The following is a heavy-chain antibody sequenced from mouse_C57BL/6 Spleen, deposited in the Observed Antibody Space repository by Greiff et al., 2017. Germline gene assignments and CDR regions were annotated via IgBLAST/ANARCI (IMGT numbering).Heavy chain of an antibody. CDR3: TNRNDSVNYAGYWYFDV. D-gene: IGHD2-1*01. V-gene: IGHV2-3*01. J-gene: IGHJ1*03. Sequence: VQLQESGPGLVAPSQSLSITCTVSGFSLTSYGVSWVSQPPGKGLEWLGVIWGDGSTNYHSALISRLSISKDNSTSQVFIKLKRLQTDDTPPCCCTNRNDSVNYAGYWYFDVWGTGTTLTVSS. CDR2: IWGDGST. CDR1: GFSLTSYG.